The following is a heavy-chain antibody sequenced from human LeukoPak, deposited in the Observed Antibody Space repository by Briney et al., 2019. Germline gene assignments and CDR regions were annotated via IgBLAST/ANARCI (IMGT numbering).Heavy chain of an antibody. Sequence: PSETLSLTRTVSGGSISSGRYYWSWIRQPAGKGLEWIGRIYTSGSTNYNPSLKSRVTISLDTSKNQFSLKLSSVTAADTAVYYCAREVGWLHPEGSFDFWGQGTMVTVSS. CDR2: IYTSGST. CDR3: AREVGWLHPEGSFDF. J-gene: IGHJ3*01. CDR1: GGSISSGRYY. V-gene: IGHV4-61*02. D-gene: IGHD5-12*01.